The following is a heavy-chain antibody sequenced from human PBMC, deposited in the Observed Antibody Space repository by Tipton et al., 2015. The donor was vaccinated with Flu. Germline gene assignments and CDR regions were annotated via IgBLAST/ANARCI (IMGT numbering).Heavy chain of an antibody. CDR2: ISAYNGNT. CDR3: ARAGTYCGGDCFPTDGDFDY. V-gene: IGHV1-18*04. J-gene: IGHJ4*02. Sequence: QSGAEVKKPGASVKVSCKASGYTFTSYGISWVRQAPGQGLEWMGWISAYNGNTNYAQKLQGRVTMTTDTSTSTAYMELRSLRSDDTAVYYCARAGTYCGGDCFPTDGDFDYWGQGTLVTVSS. CDR1: GYTFTSYG. D-gene: IGHD2-21*01.